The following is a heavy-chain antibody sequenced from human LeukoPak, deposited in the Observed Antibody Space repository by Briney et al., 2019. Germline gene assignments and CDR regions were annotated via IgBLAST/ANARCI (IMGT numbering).Heavy chain of an antibody. Sequence: GRSLRLSCAASGFTFSSYGMHWVRQAPGKGLEWVAVIWYDGSNKYYADSVKGRFTISRDNSTNTLYLQMNSLRAEDTAVYYCARLGGRYSSGWLDYWGQGTLVTVSS. CDR1: GFTFSSYG. CDR2: IWYDGSNK. V-gene: IGHV3-33*01. CDR3: ARLGGRYSSGWLDY. D-gene: IGHD6-19*01. J-gene: IGHJ4*02.